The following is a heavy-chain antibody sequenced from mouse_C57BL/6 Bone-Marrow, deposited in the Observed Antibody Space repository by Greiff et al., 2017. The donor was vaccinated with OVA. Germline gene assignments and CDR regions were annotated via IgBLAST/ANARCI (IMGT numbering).Heavy chain of an antibody. J-gene: IGHJ1*03. D-gene: IGHD2-3*01. V-gene: IGHV10-1*01. CDR2: IRSKSNNYAT. CDR3: VRHDVYWYFDV. Sequence: EVKLMESGGGLVQPKGSLKLSCAASGFSFNTYAMNWVRQAPGKGLEWVARIRSKSNNYATYYADSVKDRFTISRDDSESMLYLQMNNLKTEDTAMYYCVRHDVYWYFDVGGTGTTVTVAS. CDR1: GFSFNTYA.